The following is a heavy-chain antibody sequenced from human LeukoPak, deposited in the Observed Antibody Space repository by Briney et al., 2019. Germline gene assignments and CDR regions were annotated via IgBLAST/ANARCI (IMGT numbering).Heavy chain of an antibody. CDR3: ARAPFYGDDAFDI. CDR2: INHSGST. D-gene: IGHD4-17*01. CDR1: GGSFSGYY. V-gene: IGHV4-34*01. Sequence: SETLSLTCAVYGGSFSGYYWSWIRQPPGKGLEWIGEINHSGSTNYNPSLKSRVTISVDTSKNQLSLKLSSVTAADTAVYYCARAPFYGDDAFDIWGQGTMVTVSS. J-gene: IGHJ3*02.